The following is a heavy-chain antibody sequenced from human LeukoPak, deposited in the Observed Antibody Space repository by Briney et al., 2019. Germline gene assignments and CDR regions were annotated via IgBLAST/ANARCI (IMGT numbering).Heavy chain of an antibody. J-gene: IGHJ4*02. V-gene: IGHV4-4*07. CDR2: IYTSGST. CDR3: ASSRRYSSSSPFDY. CDR1: GGSISSYY. Sequence: SETLSLTCTVSGGSISSYYWSWIRQLAGKGLEWIGRIYTSGSTNYNPSLKSRVTMSVDTSKNQFSLKLSSVTAADTAVYYCASSRRYSSSSPFDYWGQGTLVTVSS. D-gene: IGHD6-6*01.